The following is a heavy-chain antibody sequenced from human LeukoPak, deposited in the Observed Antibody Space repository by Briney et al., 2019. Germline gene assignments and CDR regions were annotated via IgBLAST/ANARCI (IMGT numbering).Heavy chain of an antibody. D-gene: IGHD3-22*01. Sequence: PGGSLRLSCAASGFTFDDYGMSWVRQAPGKGLEWVSGINWNGGSTGYADSVKGRFTISRDNAKNSLYLQMNSLRAEDTALYYCAREHYYDSRNSGAFDIWGQGTMVTVSS. CDR1: GFTFDDYG. CDR3: AREHYYDSRNSGAFDI. CDR2: INWNGGST. J-gene: IGHJ3*02. V-gene: IGHV3-20*04.